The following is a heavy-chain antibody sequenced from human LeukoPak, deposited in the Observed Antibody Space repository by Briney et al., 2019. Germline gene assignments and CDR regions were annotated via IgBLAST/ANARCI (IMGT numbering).Heavy chain of an antibody. CDR2: IYYSGST. J-gene: IGHJ3*02. D-gene: IGHD3-3*01. V-gene: IGHV4-59*01. CDR3: ARTRIPNAFDI. CDR1: GGSISSYY. Sequence: SETLSLIGTVSGGSISSYYWSWIRQPPGKGLEWIGYIYYSGSTIYNPSLKSRVTISVDTSKNQFSLKLSSVTAADTAVYYCARTRIPNAFDIWGQGTMVTVSS.